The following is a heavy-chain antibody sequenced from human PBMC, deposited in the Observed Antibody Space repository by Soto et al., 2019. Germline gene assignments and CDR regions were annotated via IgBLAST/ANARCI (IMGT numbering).Heavy chain of an antibody. CDR1: GFTFTSYA. D-gene: IGHD2-2*01. J-gene: IGHJ4*02. CDR3: ARLGYCSTMSCPNVDF. CDR2: ITGNGIGT. V-gene: IGHV3-23*01. Sequence: EVQLLESGGGLVQPGGALRHSCAASGFTFTSYAMTWVRQAPGKGLEWVSSITGNGIGTYYADSVKGRFTISRDDSKNTLFLQLSSLGAADTAIYYCARLGYCSTMSCPNVDFWGQGTLVTVSS.